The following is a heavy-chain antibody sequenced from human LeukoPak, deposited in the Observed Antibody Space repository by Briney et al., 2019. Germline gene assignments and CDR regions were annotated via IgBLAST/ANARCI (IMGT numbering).Heavy chain of an antibody. CDR1: GGSISSSSYY. CDR3: AREAQWQPLGY. D-gene: IGHD6-19*01. Sequence: SETLSLTCTVSGGSISSSSYYWGWIRQPPGKGLEWIGSIYYSGSTYYNPSLKSRVTISVDASKNQFSLKLSSVTAADTAVYYCAREAQWQPLGYWGQGTLVTVSS. V-gene: IGHV4-39*07. CDR2: IYYSGST. J-gene: IGHJ4*02.